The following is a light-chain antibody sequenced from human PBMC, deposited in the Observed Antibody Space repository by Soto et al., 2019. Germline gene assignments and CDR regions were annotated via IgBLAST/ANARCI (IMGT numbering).Light chain of an antibody. CDR3: QQYNGPRT. V-gene: IGKV1-5*01. CDR2: DAS. Sequence: DIQMTQSPSTLSASVGDRVTITCRASQSISSWLAWYQQKPGKAPKLLIYDASSLESGVPSRFSGSGSGTEFTLTISSLQPDDFATYDCQQYNGPRTFGQGTKVEIK. CDR1: QSISSW. J-gene: IGKJ1*01.